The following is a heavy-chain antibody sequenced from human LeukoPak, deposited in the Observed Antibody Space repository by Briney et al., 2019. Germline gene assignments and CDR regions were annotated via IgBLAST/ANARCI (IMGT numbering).Heavy chain of an antibody. D-gene: IGHD5-24*01. J-gene: IGHJ4*02. V-gene: IGHV4-34*01. CDR1: GGSFSGYY. CDR2: INHSGST. Sequence: SETLSLTCAVYGGSFSGYYWSWIRQPPGKGLEWIGEINHSGSTNYNPSLKSRVTISVDTSKNQFSLKLSSVTAADTAVYYCARGSRDGYNSFDYWGQGTLVTASS. CDR3: ARGSRDGYNSFDY.